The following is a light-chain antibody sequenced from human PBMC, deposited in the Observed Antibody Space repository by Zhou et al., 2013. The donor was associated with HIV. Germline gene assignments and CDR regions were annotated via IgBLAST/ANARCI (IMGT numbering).Light chain of an antibody. CDR3: QQYNSYPWT. J-gene: IGKJ1*01. V-gene: IGKV1-39*01. CDR2: TAS. Sequence: DIQMTQSPSSLSASVGDRVTITCRASQSISIYLNWYQQKPAKAPKLLIYTASSLQSGVPSRFSGSGSGTDFTLTISSLQPDDFATYYCQQYNSYPWTFGQGTKVEIK. CDR1: QSISIY.